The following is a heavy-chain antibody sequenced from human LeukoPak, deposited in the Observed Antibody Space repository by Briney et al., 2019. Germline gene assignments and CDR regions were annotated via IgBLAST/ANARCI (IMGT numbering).Heavy chain of an antibody. CDR3: AKESGKFDY. V-gene: IGHV3-43*02. CDR2: ISADGGST. CDR1: GLTFYDSA. J-gene: IGHJ4*02. Sequence: GGSLRLSCVASGLTFYDSAMHWVRQAPGKGLEWVSLISADGGSTFSVDSVKGRFSISRDNSKNSLYLQMNSLRSEDTAMYYCAKESGKFDYWGQGTLVAVSA.